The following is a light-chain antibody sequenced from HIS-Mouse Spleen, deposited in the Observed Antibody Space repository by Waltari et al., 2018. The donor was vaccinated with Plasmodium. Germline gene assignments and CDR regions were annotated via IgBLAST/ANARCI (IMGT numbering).Light chain of an antibody. V-gene: IGKV3-20*01. CDR2: GAS. J-gene: IGKJ2*01. CDR3: QQYGSSPPYT. CDR1: QTVSSSY. Sequence: EIELTQSPGTLSLSPGERATLSCRASQTVSSSYLAWYQQKPGQAPRLLIYGASSRATGIPDRFSGSGSGTEFTLTISRLGPEHVAVYYCQQYGSSPPYTFGQGTKLEIK.